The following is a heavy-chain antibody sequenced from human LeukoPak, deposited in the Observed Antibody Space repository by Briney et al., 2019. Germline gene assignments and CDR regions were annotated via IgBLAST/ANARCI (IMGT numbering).Heavy chain of an antibody. CDR1: GLTFSTYG. Sequence: PGGSLRLSCAASGLTFSTYGMHWVRQAPGKGLEWVAFIRYDGSNKYYADSVKGRITISRDNSKNTLYLQMNSLRAEDTAVYYCAKDGPYGRGYYFDYWGQGTLVTVSS. D-gene: IGHD4-17*01. CDR3: AKDGPYGRGYYFDY. V-gene: IGHV3-30*02. CDR2: IRYDGSNK. J-gene: IGHJ4*02.